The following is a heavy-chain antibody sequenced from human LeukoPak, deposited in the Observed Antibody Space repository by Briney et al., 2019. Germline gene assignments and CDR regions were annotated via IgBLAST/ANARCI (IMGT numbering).Heavy chain of an antibody. V-gene: IGHV3-48*03. CDR2: ISTSGSTI. CDR1: GFTFSSYE. D-gene: IGHD6-13*01. J-gene: IGHJ4*02. CDR3: ARDAAAAGEAYFDY. Sequence: PGGSLSLSCAASGFTFSSYEMNWVRQAPGKGLEWVSYISTSGSTIYYADSVKGRFTISRDNAKNSLYLQMNSLRAEDTAVYDCARDAAAAGEAYFDYWGQGTLVTVSS.